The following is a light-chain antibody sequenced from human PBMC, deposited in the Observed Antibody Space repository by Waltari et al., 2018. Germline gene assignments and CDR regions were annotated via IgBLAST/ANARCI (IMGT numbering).Light chain of an antibody. J-gene: IGKJ4*01. CDR3: QQYYSSPLT. CDR2: WAS. V-gene: IGKV4-1*01. Sequence: DIVLTQSPDSLAVSLGERATISCRSSQSVFHTNNKNYLAWYQQKPGQPPRLLFYWASTRESGVPDRFSGSGSGTDFTLAMSSLQAEDVATYFCQQYYSSPLTFGGGTKVEFK. CDR1: QSVFHTNNKNY.